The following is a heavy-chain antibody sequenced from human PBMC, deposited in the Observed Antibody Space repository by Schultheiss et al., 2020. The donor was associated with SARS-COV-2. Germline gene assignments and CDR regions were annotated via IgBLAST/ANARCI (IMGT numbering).Heavy chain of an antibody. CDR3: AKVDRVGPTGYFDH. CDR2: ISWNSGSI. J-gene: IGHJ4*02. V-gene: IGHV3-9*01. CDR1: GFIFSYYA. Sequence: GGSLRLSCTASGFIFSYYAMTWVRQAPGKDLEWVSGISWNSGSIGYADSVKGRFTISRDNAKNSLFLQLNSLRAEDTAVYYCAKVDRVGPTGYFDHWGQGTLVTVSS. D-gene: IGHD1-26*01.